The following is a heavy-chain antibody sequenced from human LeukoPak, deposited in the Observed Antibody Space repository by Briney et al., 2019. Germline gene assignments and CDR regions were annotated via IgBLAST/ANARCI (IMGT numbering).Heavy chain of an antibody. CDR3: AREARYYYDSSGYYYGYFQH. CDR2: ISSSGSTI. Sequence: GGSLRLSCAASGFTFSDYYMSWIRQAPGKGLEWVSYISSSGSTIYYADSVKGRFTISRDNAKNSLYLQMNGLRAEDTAVYYCAREARYYYDSSGYYYGYFQHWGQGTLVTVSS. J-gene: IGHJ1*01. D-gene: IGHD3-22*01. V-gene: IGHV3-11*01. CDR1: GFTFSDYY.